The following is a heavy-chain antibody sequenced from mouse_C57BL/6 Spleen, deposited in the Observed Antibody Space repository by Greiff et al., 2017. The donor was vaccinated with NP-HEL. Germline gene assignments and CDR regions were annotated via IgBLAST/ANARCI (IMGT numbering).Heavy chain of an antibody. J-gene: IGHJ3*01. V-gene: IGHV1-54*01. CDR2: FNPGSGGP. CDR3: VVATVGTFAY. D-gene: IGHD1-1*01. Sequence: QVQLQQSGAELVRPGTSVKVSCKASGYAFTNYLIEWVKQRPGQGLEWIGVFNPGSGGPNYNEKFKGKAPLTADKSSSTAYIKLRSLTSEDSAVYFSVVATVGTFAYWGQGTLVTVSA. CDR1: GYAFTNYL.